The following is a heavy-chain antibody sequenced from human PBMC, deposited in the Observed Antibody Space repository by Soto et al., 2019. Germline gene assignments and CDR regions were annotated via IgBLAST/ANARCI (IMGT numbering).Heavy chain of an antibody. CDR3: AKVITVATSDPCDY. D-gene: IGHD2-15*01. J-gene: IGHJ4*02. Sequence: EVQLLESGGGLVQPGGSLRLSCATSGFTFSSYAMSWVRQAPGKGLEWVSAIRGSGDSTYYAGSVKGRFTISRDSSMNTLFLQMNSLRAEDTAVYFCAKVITVATSDPCDYWGQGTLVTVSS. V-gene: IGHV3-23*01. CDR1: GFTFSSYA. CDR2: IRGSGDST.